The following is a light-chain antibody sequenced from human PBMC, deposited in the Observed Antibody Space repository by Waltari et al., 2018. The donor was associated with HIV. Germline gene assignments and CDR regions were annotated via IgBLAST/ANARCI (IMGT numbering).Light chain of an antibody. CDR1: SVHSSNA. CDR2: VNSDGSH. Sequence: QPVLTQPPSASGSPGASVKLPCTLSSVHSSNALACHQQQPEKGPRFLMKVNSDGSHHRGAGIPDRFSGSTYGAERYLTISSLQSEDEADYYCQTWGTGIAVFGGGTKLTVL. V-gene: IGLV4-69*01. CDR3: QTWGTGIAV. J-gene: IGLJ3*02.